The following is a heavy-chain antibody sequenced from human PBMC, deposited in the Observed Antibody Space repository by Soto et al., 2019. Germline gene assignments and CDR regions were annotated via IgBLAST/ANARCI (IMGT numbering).Heavy chain of an antibody. CDR1: GFTFNYYG. CDR3: ATTGPRPILEDRFYYYVIDV. CDR2: ISYDGTKK. J-gene: IGHJ6*02. D-gene: IGHD3-10*02. V-gene: IGHV3-30*03. Sequence: QTQVVESGGGVVQPGTSLRLSCAASGFTFNYYGMHWVRQAPGKGLEWMAVISYDGTKKHYADSIKGRFAISRDNSRNTVYLQLNSLRPEDTAVYHCATTGPRPILEDRFYYYVIDVWGQGSTVTISS.